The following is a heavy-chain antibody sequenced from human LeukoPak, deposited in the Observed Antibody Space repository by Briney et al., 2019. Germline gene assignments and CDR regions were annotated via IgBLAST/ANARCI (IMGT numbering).Heavy chain of an antibody. CDR3: ARVTAVAGAFDY. V-gene: IGHV4-59*08. CDR1: GSSISSYY. CDR2: IYYSGST. Sequence: NSSETLSLTCTVSGSSISSYYWSWIRQPPGKGLEWIGYIYYSGSTNYNPSLKSRVTISVDTSKNQFSLKLSSVTAADTAVYYCARVTAVAGAFDYWGQGTLVTVSS. J-gene: IGHJ4*02. D-gene: IGHD6-19*01.